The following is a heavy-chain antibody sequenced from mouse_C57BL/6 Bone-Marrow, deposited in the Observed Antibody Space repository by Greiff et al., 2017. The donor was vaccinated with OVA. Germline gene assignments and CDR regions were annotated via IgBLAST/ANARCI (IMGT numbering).Heavy chain of an antibody. Sequence: VMLVESGAELARPGASVKLSCKASGYTFTSYGISWVKQRTGQGLEWIGEIYPRSGNTYYNEKFKGKATLTAEKSSSTAYMELRSLTSEDSAVYFCARGTTVVEFDYWGQGTTLTVSS. D-gene: IGHD1-1*01. J-gene: IGHJ2*01. CDR2: IYPRSGNT. V-gene: IGHV1-81*01. CDR1: GYTFTSYG. CDR3: ARGTTVVEFDY.